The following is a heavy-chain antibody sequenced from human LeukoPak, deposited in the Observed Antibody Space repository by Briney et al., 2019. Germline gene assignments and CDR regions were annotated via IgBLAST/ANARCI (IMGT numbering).Heavy chain of an antibody. D-gene: IGHD5-12*01. Sequence: ASVKVSCKASGYTFTNYYMHWVRQAPGQGLEWMGWINPNSGGTNYAQKFQGRVTMTRDTSISTAYMELSRLRSDDTAVYYCARPKSGIVDIVATMQAFDIWGQGTMVTVSS. CDR3: ARPKSGIVDIVATMQAFDI. V-gene: IGHV1-2*02. J-gene: IGHJ3*02. CDR2: INPNSGGT. CDR1: GYTFTNYY.